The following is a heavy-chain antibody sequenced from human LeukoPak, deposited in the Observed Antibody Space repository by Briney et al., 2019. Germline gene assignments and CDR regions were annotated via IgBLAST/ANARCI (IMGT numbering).Heavy chain of an antibody. D-gene: IGHD6-19*01. V-gene: IGHV3-64D*06. J-gene: IGHJ4*02. CDR1: GFTFSSLT. Sequence: GGSLRLSCSASGFTFSSLTMHWVRQAPGKGLEYVSAISSNGGNRYYADSVKGRFTISRDNSKNTLDLQMSSLRAEDTAVYYCVNQISGWVYWGQGTLVTVSS. CDR3: VNQISGWVY. CDR2: ISSNGGNR.